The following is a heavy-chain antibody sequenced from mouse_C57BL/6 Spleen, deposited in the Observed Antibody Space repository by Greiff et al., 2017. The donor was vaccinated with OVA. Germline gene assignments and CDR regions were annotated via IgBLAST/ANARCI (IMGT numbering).Heavy chain of an antibody. Sequence: QVQLKQSGAELVKPGASVKISCKASGYAFSSYWMNWVKQRPGKGLEWIGQIYPGDGDTNYNGKFKGKATLTADKSSSTAYMQLSSLTSEDSAVYFCARGLYSNSPEYWGQGTTLTVSS. D-gene: IGHD2-5*01. CDR3: ARGLYSNSPEY. J-gene: IGHJ2*01. CDR2: IYPGDGDT. V-gene: IGHV1-80*01. CDR1: GYAFSSYW.